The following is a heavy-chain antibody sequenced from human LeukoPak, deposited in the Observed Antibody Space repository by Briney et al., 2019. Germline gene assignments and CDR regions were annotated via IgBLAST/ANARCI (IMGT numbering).Heavy chain of an antibody. V-gene: IGHV3-23*01. Sequence: GGSLRLSCAASGFTFSSYAMSWVRQAPGKGLEWVSAISGSGGSTYYADSVKGRFTNSRDNSKNTLYLQMNSLRAEDTAVYYCAKGTAKYYYDSSGEVYWGQGTLVTVSS. CDR1: GFTFSSYA. J-gene: IGHJ4*02. CDR2: ISGSGGST. D-gene: IGHD3-22*01. CDR3: AKGTAKYYYDSSGEVY.